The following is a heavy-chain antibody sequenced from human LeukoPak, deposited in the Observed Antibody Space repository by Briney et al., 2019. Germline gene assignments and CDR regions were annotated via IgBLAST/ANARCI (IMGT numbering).Heavy chain of an antibody. Sequence: SETLSLTCAVYGGSFSGYYWSWIRQPPGKGLEWIGEINHSGSTNYNPSLKSRVTISVDTSKNQFSLKLSSVTAADTAVYYCARGPRRRGVVPAAIYFQHWGQGTLVTVSS. CDR3: ARGPRRRGVVPAAIYFQH. V-gene: IGHV4-34*01. J-gene: IGHJ1*01. D-gene: IGHD2-2*01. CDR2: INHSGST. CDR1: GGSFSGYY.